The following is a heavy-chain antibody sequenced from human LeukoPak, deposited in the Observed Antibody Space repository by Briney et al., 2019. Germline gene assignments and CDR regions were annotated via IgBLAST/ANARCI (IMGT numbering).Heavy chain of an antibody. CDR2: IIPILGIA. Sequence: SVKVSCKASGGTFSSYTISWVRQAPGQGLEWMGGIIPILGIANYAQKFQGRVTITADKSTSTAYMELSSLRSADTAVYYCAKGRRYSSGSWGQGPLVTVSS. J-gene: IGHJ4*02. D-gene: IGHD6-19*01. CDR3: AKGRRYSSGS. V-gene: IGHV1-69*10. CDR1: GGTFSSYT.